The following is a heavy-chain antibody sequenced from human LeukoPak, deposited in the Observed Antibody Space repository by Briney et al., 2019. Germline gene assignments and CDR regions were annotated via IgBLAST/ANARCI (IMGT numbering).Heavy chain of an antibody. CDR1: GYTFTSYY. CDR2: INPSGGST. Sequence: ASVKVSCKASGYTFTSYYMHWVRQAPGQGLEWMGIINPSGGSTSYAQKFQGRVTMTRDTSTSTVYMELSSLRSEDMAVYYCARDHPSGPNYDILTGYYGSDYWGQGTLVTVSS. CDR3: ARDHPSGPNYDILTGYYGSDY. D-gene: IGHD3-9*01. V-gene: IGHV1-46*01. J-gene: IGHJ4*02.